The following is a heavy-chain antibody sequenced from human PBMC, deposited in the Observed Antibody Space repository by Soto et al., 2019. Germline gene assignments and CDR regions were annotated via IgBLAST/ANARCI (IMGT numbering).Heavy chain of an antibody. CDR1: GFTFSDYW. D-gene: IGHD5-18*01. CDR2: IKTDGSST. Sequence: EVQLVESGGGLVQPGGSLRLPCPASGFTFSDYWIPWVRQAPGKGLVWVSRIKTDGSSTDYADSVKGRFTISRDNAKNTLYLQMNSLSAEDTAVYYCAKREGNTYGLFHWGQGTLVTVSS. V-gene: IGHV3-74*01. CDR3: AKREGNTYGLFH. J-gene: IGHJ4*02.